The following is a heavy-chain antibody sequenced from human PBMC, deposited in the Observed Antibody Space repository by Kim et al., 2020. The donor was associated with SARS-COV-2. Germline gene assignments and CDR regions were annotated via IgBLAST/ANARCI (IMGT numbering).Heavy chain of an antibody. CDR1: GYTFTSYG. Sequence: ASVKVSCKASGYTFTSYGISWVRQAPGQGLEWMGWISAYNGNTNYAQKLQGRVTMTTDTSTSTAYMELRSLRSDDTAVYYCAREGGYCSSTSCYFSHPDYWGQGTRVTVSS. CDR2: ISAYNGNT. D-gene: IGHD2-2*01. V-gene: IGHV1-18*01. CDR3: AREGGYCSSTSCYFSHPDY. J-gene: IGHJ4*02.